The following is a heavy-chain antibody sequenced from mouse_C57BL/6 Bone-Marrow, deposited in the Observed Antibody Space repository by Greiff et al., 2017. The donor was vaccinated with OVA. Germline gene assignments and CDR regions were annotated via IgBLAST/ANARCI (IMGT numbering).Heavy chain of an antibody. CDR3: ARRWLLRFFYAMDY. CDR2: INPNNGGT. J-gene: IGHJ4*01. D-gene: IGHD2-3*01. Sequence: EVKLMESGPELVKPGASVKIPCKASGYTFTDYNMDWVKQSHGKSLEWIGDINPNNGGTIYNQKFKGKATLTVDKSSSTAYMELRSLTSEDTAVYYWARRWLLRFFYAMDYWGQGTSVTVSS. V-gene: IGHV1-18*01. CDR1: GYTFTDYN.